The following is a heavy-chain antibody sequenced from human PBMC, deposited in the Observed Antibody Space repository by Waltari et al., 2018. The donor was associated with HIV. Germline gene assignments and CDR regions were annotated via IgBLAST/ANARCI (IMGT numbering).Heavy chain of an antibody. Sequence: QVQLVESGGGVVQPGRSLRLSCAASGFDFSNFGMHWVRQAPGKGLEWVGVIWFDSSNKYYGDSVKGRFTISRDNSKKTVYLQMNSLRGEDTAVHYCARLTREGYNGGFDYWGQGTLVTVSS. CDR1: GFDFSNFG. CDR3: ARLTREGYNGGFDY. CDR2: IWFDSSNK. J-gene: IGHJ4*02. V-gene: IGHV3-33*08. D-gene: IGHD1-1*01.